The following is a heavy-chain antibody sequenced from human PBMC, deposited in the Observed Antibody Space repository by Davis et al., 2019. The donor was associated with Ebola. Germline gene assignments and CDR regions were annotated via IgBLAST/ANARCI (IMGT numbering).Heavy chain of an antibody. CDR2: ISAHNGHT. J-gene: IGHJ5*02. CDR1: GYTFNSHG. V-gene: IGHV1-18*01. Sequence: ASVKVSCKASGYTFNSHGISWVRQAPGQGLEWMAWISAHNGHTNYAQKFQGRLTLTTDTSTSTAYMELRSLRSDDTAVYYCARERGWYSSSPSSIPSNWFDPWGQGTLVTVSS. D-gene: IGHD6-13*01. CDR3: ARERGWYSSSPSSIPSNWFDP.